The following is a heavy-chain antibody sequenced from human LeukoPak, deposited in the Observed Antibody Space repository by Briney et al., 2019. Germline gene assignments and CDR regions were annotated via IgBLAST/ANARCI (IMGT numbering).Heavy chain of an antibody. CDR3: ARGDDSVGDFWSGYYRGDRYFDL. J-gene: IGHJ2*01. CDR2: INAGNGNT. CDR1: GYTFTSFA. D-gene: IGHD3-3*01. Sequence: ASVKVSCKASGYTFTSFAMHWVRRAPGQRLEWMGWINAGNGNTKYSQELQGRVTITRDTSASTAYMELSSLRSEDMAVYYCARGDDSVGDFWSGYYRGDRYFDLWGRGTLVTVSS. V-gene: IGHV1-3*03.